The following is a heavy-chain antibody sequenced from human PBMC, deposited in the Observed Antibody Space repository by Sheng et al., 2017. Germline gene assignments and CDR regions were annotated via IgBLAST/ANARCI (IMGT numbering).Heavy chain of an antibody. V-gene: IGHV4-39*07. CDR1: CLHQRDYFL. Sequence: QLQLQESGPGLGEAFGDPVPHLLCLWCLHQRDYFLLVWFRQAPGRGWSGLGVSTTVAKPTTVPALESRVFIXVDTSGNRFFLTVHSVTAADTALYFCARDFGGNNHVFPLWGQGTLVTISS. CDR3: ARDFGGNNHVFPL. CDR2: STTVAKP. D-gene: IGHD2-15*01. J-gene: IGHJ4*02.